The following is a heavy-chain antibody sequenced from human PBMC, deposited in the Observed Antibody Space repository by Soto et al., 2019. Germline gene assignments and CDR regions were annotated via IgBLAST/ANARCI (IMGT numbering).Heavy chain of an antibody. CDR3: AVHVFDFWSGYYGDDGMDV. CDR2: ISYDGSNK. V-gene: IGHV3-30*03. J-gene: IGHJ6*02. CDR1: GFTFSSYG. D-gene: IGHD3-3*01. Sequence: QVQLVESGGGVVQPGRSLRLSCAASGFTFSSYGRHWVRQAPGKGLEWVAVISYDGSNKYYADSVKGRFTISRDNSKNTLYLQMNSLRAEDTAVYYCAVHVFDFWSGYYGDDGMDVWGQGTTVTVSS.